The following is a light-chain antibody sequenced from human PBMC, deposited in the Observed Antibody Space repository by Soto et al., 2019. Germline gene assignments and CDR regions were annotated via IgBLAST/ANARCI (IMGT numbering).Light chain of an antibody. CDR3: GTWDSSLSAGV. CDR2: DND. CDR1: SSNIGNNY. Sequence: QSVLTQPPSVSAAPGQRVTISCSGSSSNIGNNYVSWYQQLPGTATKLLTYDNDKRPPGIPDLFSGSKSGTSATLAITGLQTGDEADYYCGTWDSSLSAGVFGGGTKLTVL. J-gene: IGLJ2*01. V-gene: IGLV1-51*01.